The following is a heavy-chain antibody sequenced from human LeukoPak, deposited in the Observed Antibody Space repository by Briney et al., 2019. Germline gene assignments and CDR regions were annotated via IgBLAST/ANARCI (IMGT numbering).Heavy chain of an antibody. Sequence: GGSLRLSCAASGFTFSSYAMHYARQAPGKGLEYVSANSSNGGSTYYANSVKGRFTISIDNSKDTLYLQMGSLRAEDMAVYYCARDLQVAATSYLYWGQGTLVTVSS. J-gene: IGHJ4*02. D-gene: IGHD2-15*01. CDR3: ARDLQVAATSYLY. CDR2: NSSNGGST. CDR1: GFTFSSYA. V-gene: IGHV3-64*01.